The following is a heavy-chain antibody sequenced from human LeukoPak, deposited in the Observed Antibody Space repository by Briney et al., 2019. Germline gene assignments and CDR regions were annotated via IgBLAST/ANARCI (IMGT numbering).Heavy chain of an antibody. CDR1: GFTFSSYG. CDR3: ASLFSYGMDV. Sequence: GRSLRLSCAASGFTFSSYGMHWVRQAPGKGLEWVAVIPYDGSNKYYADSVKGRFTISRDNSKNTLYLQMSSLRAEDTAVYYCASLFSYGMDVWGQGTTVTVSS. J-gene: IGHJ6*02. V-gene: IGHV3-30*03. D-gene: IGHD3-3*01. CDR2: IPYDGSNK.